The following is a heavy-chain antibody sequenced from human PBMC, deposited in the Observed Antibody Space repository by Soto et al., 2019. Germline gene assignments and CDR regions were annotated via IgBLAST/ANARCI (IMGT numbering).Heavy chain of an antibody. CDR2: IWYDGSNK. V-gene: IGHV3-33*01. CDR3: AILLGGMAVATRAFDY. Sequence: QVQLVESGGGVVQPGRSLRLSCAASGFTFSSYGMHWVRQAPGKGLEWVAVIWYDGSNKYYADSVKGRFTISRDNSKNTLYLQMNSLRAEDTAVYYCAILLGGMAVATRAFDYWGQGTLVTVSS. J-gene: IGHJ4*02. CDR1: GFTFSSYG. D-gene: IGHD6-19*01.